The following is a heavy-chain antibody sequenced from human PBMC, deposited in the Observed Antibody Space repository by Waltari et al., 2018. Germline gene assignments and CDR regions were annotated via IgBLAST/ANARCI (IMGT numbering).Heavy chain of an antibody. CDR2: IIPILGIA. CDR3: ARVPRNWNYRGGYYFDY. J-gene: IGHJ4*02. V-gene: IGHV1-69*10. CDR1: GGTFSSYA. Sequence: QVQLVQSGAEVKKPGSSVQVPCKASGGTFSSYALSWVRTAPGQGLEWMGGIIPILGIANYAQKFQGRVTITADKSTSTAYMELSSLRSEDTAVYYCARVPRNWNYRGGYYFDYWGQGTLVTVSS. D-gene: IGHD1-7*01.